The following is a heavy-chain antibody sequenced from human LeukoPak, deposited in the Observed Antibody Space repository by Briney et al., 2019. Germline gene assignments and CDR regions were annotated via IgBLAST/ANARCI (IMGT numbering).Heavy chain of an antibody. D-gene: IGHD1-26*01. V-gene: IGHV4-59*01. J-gene: IGHJ4*02. CDR2: IYYSGST. Sequence: SETLSLTCTVSGGLMNNYYWGWIRQPLGKGLEWVGYIYYSGSTSYNPSLKGRVTISVDTSKNQFSLNLSSVTAADTATYYCARDKRGSYADYWGQGTLVTVSS. CDR1: GGLMNNYY. CDR3: ARDKRGSYADY.